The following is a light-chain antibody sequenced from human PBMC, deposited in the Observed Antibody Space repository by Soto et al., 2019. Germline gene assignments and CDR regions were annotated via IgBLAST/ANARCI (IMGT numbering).Light chain of an antibody. CDR3: QQSFSPLWT. J-gene: IGKJ1*01. CDR2: AAS. V-gene: IGKV1-39*01. CDR1: QSISNY. Sequence: TXSPSSLSASVGDRVTITCRASQSISNYLNWYQQKPGKAPKLLIYAASSMQSGVPSRFSGSGSETDFTLTISSLQPDDSATYYCQQSFSPLWTFGQGTKVEV.